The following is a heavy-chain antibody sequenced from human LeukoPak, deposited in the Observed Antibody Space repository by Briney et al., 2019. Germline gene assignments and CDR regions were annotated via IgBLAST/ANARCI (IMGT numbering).Heavy chain of an antibody. CDR1: GFTFSSYW. D-gene: IGHD2-8*01. Sequence: GGSLRLSCAASGFTFSSYWMHWVRQAPGKGLEWVSAISGSGGSTYYADSVKGRFTISRDNSKNTLYLQMNSLRAEDTAVYYCAKGGAGYCTNGVCYTFDYWGQGTLVTVSS. V-gene: IGHV3-23*01. CDR2: ISGSGGST. J-gene: IGHJ4*02. CDR3: AKGGAGYCTNGVCYTFDY.